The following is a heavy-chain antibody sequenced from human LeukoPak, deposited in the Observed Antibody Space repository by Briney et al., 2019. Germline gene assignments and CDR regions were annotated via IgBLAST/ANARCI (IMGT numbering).Heavy chain of an antibody. D-gene: IGHD6-6*01. J-gene: IGHJ4*02. CDR1: SGSISSSSYY. CDR2: IYYSGST. V-gene: IGHV4-39*07. Sequence: SETLSLTCTVSSGSISSSSYYWGWIRQPPGKGLEWIGSIYYSGSTYYNPSLKSRVTISVDTSKNQFSLKLSSVTAADTAVYYCARDDSIAARAFSDWGQGIMVTVSS. CDR3: ARDDSIAARAFSD.